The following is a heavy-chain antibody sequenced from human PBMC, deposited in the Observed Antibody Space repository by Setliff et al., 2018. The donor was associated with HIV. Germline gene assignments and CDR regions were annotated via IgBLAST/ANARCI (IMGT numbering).Heavy chain of an antibody. D-gene: IGHD3-16*01. Sequence: PSETLSLTCTVSGGSISSGRYYWSWIRQPAGKGLEWIGHIYTSGSTNYNPSLKSRVTISVDTYKNQFSLKLSSVTAADTAVYYCVHSLLGAPMVDYWGQGTLVTVSS. CDR3: VHSLLGAPMVDY. CDR1: GGSISSGRYY. CDR2: IYTSGST. V-gene: IGHV4-61*09. J-gene: IGHJ4*02.